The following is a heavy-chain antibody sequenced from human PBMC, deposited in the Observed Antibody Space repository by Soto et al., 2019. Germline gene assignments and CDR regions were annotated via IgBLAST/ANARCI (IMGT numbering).Heavy chain of an antibody. CDR1: GSIFIRYG. D-gene: IGHD6-6*01. CDR3: AKDRSYSSSPILLSWDFDY. CDR2: ISGLRGST. V-gene: IGHV3-23*01. J-gene: IGHJ4*02. Sequence: GGSLRLSCVVPGSIFIRYGMHWARQAPGKGMGWVSAISGLRGSTYSADSVKSRFTISRDNSKNRLYLQMNSLSAEDTPVYYCAKDRSYSSSPILLSWDFDYWGQGTLVTVSS.